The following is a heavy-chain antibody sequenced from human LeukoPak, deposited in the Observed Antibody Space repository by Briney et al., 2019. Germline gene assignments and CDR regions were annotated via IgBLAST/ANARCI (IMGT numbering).Heavy chain of an antibody. J-gene: IGHJ4*02. CDR3: ATSSLRPYSFDS. Sequence: PGGSLRLSCVASGFAFSDRYMDWVRQAPGKGLEWIGRIRDKANSYTAEYAASVKGRFTIPRDDSENSLYLQMSSLKTEDTAVYYCATSSLRPYSFDSWGQGTLVTVSP. D-gene: IGHD2-15*01. V-gene: IGHV3-72*01. CDR1: GFAFSDRY. CDR2: IRDKANSYTA.